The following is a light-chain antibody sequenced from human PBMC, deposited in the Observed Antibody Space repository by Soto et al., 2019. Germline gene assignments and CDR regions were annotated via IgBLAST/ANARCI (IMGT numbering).Light chain of an antibody. CDR1: SSDVGSYSH. Sequence: QSVLTQPASVSGSPGQSITISCSGTSSDVGSYSHVAWYQQFPGKTPKVIVYEGIKRPSGVSDRFSGSTSGSTASLTISGLQAEDEAEYYCCSYVGATTYVFGSGTKVTVL. J-gene: IGLJ1*01. V-gene: IGLV2-23*01. CDR2: EGI. CDR3: CSYVGATTYV.